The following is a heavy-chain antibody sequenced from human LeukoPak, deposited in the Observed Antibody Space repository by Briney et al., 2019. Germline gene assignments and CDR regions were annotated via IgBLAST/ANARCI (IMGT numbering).Heavy chain of an antibody. Sequence: SETLSLTCAVSGGSISRDYWWSWVRQPPGKGLEWIGEIYHSGSITYNPSLKSRVSISVDKSKNQFSLKLSSVTAADTAVYYCARDSSGSPYYLDSWGQGTLVTVSS. CDR1: GGSISRDYW. V-gene: IGHV4-4*02. J-gene: IGHJ4*02. D-gene: IGHD6-25*01. CDR3: ARDSSGSPYYLDS. CDR2: IYHSGSI.